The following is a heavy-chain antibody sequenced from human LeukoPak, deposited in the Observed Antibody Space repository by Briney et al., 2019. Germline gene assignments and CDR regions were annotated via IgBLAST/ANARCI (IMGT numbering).Heavy chain of an antibody. Sequence: ASVKVSCKASGYTFTSYGITWVRQAPGQGREWMGWISSHNGKTNYAPKFQGRVTMTTDTPTSTAYMELRSLRSDDTAVYYCARGDVVVSAAVRFDPWGQGALVTVSS. J-gene: IGHJ5*02. CDR3: ARGDVVVSAAVRFDP. CDR1: GYTFTSYG. V-gene: IGHV1-18*01. CDR2: ISSHNGKT. D-gene: IGHD2-2*01.